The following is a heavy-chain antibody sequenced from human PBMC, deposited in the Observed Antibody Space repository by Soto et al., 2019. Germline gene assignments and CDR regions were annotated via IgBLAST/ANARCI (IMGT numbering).Heavy chain of an antibody. Sequence: SGPTLVNPTQTLTLTCTFSGFSLSTSGVGVGWIRQPPGKALDWLALIYWDDDKRYSPSLKSRLTITKDTSKSQVVLTMTNMDPVDTATDYCAHRRTYCSGGSCYLFDPWGQGTPVTVSS. CDR3: AHRRTYCSGGSCYLFDP. CDR1: GFSLSTSGVG. J-gene: IGHJ5*02. CDR2: IYWDDDK. V-gene: IGHV2-5*02. D-gene: IGHD2-15*01.